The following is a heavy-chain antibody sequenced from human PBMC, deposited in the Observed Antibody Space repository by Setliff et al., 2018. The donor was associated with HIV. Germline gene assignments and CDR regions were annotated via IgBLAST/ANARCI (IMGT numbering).Heavy chain of an antibody. J-gene: IGHJ4*02. V-gene: IGHV5-51*01. Sequence: GESLKISCKASGYTFTSYWIGWVRQMPGKGLEWMGIISPDDSDSRYSPSFQGQVTISADKSISTAYLQWSSLKASDTAMYYCASGRKKNYDLFTGYYRILGVDFDYWGQGTLVTVSS. CDR2: ISPDDSDS. D-gene: IGHD3-9*01. CDR3: ASGRKKNYDLFTGYYRILGVDFDY. CDR1: GYTFTSYW.